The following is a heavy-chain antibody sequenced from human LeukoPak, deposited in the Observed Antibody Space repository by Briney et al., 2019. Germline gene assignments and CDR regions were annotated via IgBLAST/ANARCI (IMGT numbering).Heavy chain of an antibody. CDR3: SKEPIAAAGTFDY. CDR2: ISGNGAYT. J-gene: IGHJ4*02. CDR1: GFIFSNYA. Sequence: GGSLRLSCAASGFIFSNYAMAWVRQAPGRGLESVSSISGNGAYTFYADSVKGRFTISRDNSKNTLYLQMNSLRAEDTAVFYCSKEPIAAAGTFDYWGQGTLVTVSS. D-gene: IGHD6-13*01. V-gene: IGHV3-23*01.